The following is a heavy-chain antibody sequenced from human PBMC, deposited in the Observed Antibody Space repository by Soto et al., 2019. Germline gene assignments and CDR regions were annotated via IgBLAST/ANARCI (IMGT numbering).Heavy chain of an antibody. CDR1: GYTFTRYA. V-gene: IGHV1-3*01. D-gene: IGHD2-21*02. J-gene: IGHJ4*02. CDR3: ARERAVSANFFDY. Sequence: GASVKVSCKXSGYTFTRYAIHWVRQAPGQGLEWMGWINAGSGSSRYSQNFQGRVTITRDTSASTAYMELNSLVFEDTGVYFCARERAVSANFFDYWGQGTLVTVSS. CDR2: INAGSGSS.